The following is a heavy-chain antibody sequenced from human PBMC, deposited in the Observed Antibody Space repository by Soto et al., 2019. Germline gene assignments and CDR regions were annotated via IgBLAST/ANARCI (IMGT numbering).Heavy chain of an antibody. CDR3: ATRDGRPYYYYSYGMEV. D-gene: IGHD2-8*01. CDR1: GYTLTELS. CDR2: FDPEDGET. V-gene: IGHV1-24*01. J-gene: IGHJ6*02. Sequence: ASVKVSCKVSGYTLTELSMHWVRQAPGKGLEWMGGFDPEDGETIYAQKFQGRVTMTEDTSTDTAYMELSSLRSEETAVYYCATRDGRPYYYYSYGMEVWGEGTKVTVS.